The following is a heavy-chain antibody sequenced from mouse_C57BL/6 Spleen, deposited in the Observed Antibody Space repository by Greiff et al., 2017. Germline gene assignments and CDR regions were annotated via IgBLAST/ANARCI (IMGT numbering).Heavy chain of an antibody. J-gene: IGHJ1*03. Sequence: EVQRVESGPGLVKPSQSLSLTCSVTGYSITSGYYWNWIRQFPGNKLEWMGYISYDGSNNYNPSLKNRISITRDTSKNQFFLKLNSVTTEDTATYYCARGGLWYFDVWGTGTTVTVSS. V-gene: IGHV3-6*01. CDR3: ARGGLWYFDV. D-gene: IGHD2-13*01. CDR2: ISYDGSN. CDR1: GYSITSGYY.